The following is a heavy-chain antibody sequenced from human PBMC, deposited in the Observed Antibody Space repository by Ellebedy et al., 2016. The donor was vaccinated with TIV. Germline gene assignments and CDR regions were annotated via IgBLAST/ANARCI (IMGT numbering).Heavy chain of an antibody. CDR2: ISSSGSTI. CDR3: ARAGRPDYGVYEGSNWFDP. Sequence: GESLKISXAASGFTFSDYYMSWIRQAPGKGLEWVSYISSSGSTIYYADSVKGRFTISRDDAKNSLYLQMNSLRAEDTAVYYCARAGRPDYGVYEGSNWFDPWGQGTLVTVSS. CDR1: GFTFSDYY. D-gene: IGHD4-17*01. V-gene: IGHV3-11*01. J-gene: IGHJ5*02.